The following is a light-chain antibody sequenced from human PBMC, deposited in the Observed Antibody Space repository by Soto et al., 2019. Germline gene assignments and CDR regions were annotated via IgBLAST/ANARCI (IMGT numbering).Light chain of an antibody. CDR2: DIS. J-gene: IGKJ4*01. CDR1: QTINTIY. Sequence: EIVLSQSPGTLSLAPGERATLSCRSSQTINTIYLAWFQQKPRQSPRLLIYDISTRATGIPDRISGSGSGTDFTLTISRLEPEDFAVYYCQPYTNWPGLTFGGGTKVDIK. CDR3: QPYTNWPGLT. V-gene: IGKV3D-20*02.